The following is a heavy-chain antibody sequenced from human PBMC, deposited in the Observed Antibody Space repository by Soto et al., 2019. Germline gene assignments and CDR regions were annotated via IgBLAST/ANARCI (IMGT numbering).Heavy chain of an antibody. CDR3: ARQTQRLVRGLDYFDY. V-gene: IGHV4-39*01. D-gene: IGHD3-10*01. CDR2: IYYSGST. J-gene: IGHJ4*02. CDR1: GGTICSGTYY. Sequence: SETPSITCSVCGGTICSGTYYWGWIHQPPGKGLEWIGSIYYSGSTYYNPSLKSRVTISVDTSKIQFSLKLSSVTAADTAVYYCARQTQRLVRGLDYFDYWGQGTLVTVSS.